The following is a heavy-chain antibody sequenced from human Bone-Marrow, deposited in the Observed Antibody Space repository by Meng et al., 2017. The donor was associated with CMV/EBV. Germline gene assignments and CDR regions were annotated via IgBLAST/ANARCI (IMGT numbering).Heavy chain of an antibody. Sequence: GFTFSTDWMHWVRQAPGKGLVWVSRINTDGRSTSYADSVKGRFTISRDNAKNTLYLQMNSLRDEDTAVYYCARDGWGNYDSSGYYNHWGQGTLVTVSS. CDR3: ARDGWGNYDSSGYYNH. D-gene: IGHD3-22*01. CDR2: INTDGRST. CDR1: GFTFSTDW. J-gene: IGHJ4*02. V-gene: IGHV3-74*01.